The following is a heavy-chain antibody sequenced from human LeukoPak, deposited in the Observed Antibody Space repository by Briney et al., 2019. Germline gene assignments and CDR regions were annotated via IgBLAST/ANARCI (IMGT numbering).Heavy chain of an antibody. CDR2: ISWNSGSM. Sequence: GGSLRLSCVASGFTFDDYAMHWVRQAPGKGLEWVSGISWNSGSMGYADSVKGRFTISRDSAKNSLYLQMNSLRAEDTALYYCAKEADSGAFDIWGQGTMVTVSS. J-gene: IGHJ3*02. CDR1: GFTFDDYA. V-gene: IGHV3-9*01. D-gene: IGHD2-15*01. CDR3: AKEADSGAFDI.